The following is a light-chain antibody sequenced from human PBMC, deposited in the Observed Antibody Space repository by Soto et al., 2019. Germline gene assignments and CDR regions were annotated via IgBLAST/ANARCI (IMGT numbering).Light chain of an antibody. J-gene: IGKJ2*01. CDR3: QQYGSSPST. CDR1: QSLSTDY. CDR2: GAS. Sequence: DIVLTQSPGTRSLSLGERATLSCWASQSLSTDYLAWDQQKPGQPPRLLIYGASSRATGIPDRFSGSGSGTDFTLTISRLEPEDFAVYYCQQYGSSPSTFGQGTKREIK. V-gene: IGKV3-20*01.